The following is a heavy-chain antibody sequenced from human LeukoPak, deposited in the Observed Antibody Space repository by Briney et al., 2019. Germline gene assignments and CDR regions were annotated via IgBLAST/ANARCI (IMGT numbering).Heavy chain of an antibody. CDR3: ARQGAKGSSWYFDS. CDR2: IYYSGRT. J-gene: IGHJ4*02. Sequence: SSETLSLTCTVPGGSISSYYWSWIRQPPGKGLEWIGYIYYSGRTNYNPSLKSRVTISVDTSKDQFSLNLNSVTAADTAVYYCARQGAKGSSWYFDSWGQGTLVTVSS. CDR1: GGSISSYY. D-gene: IGHD6-6*01. V-gene: IGHV4-59*08.